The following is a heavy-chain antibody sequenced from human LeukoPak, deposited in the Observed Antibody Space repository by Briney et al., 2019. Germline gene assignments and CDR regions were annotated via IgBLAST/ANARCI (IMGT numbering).Heavy chain of an antibody. CDR1: GGSISSSSYY. Sequence: PSETLSLTCTVSGGSISSSSYYWGWIRQPPGKGLEWIGSIYYSGSTYYNPSLKSRVTISVDTSKNQFSLKLSSVTAADTAVYYCASGRSSTEPYSSSSTSFDYWGQGTLVTVSS. CDR3: ASGRSSTEPYSSSSTSFDY. V-gene: IGHV4-39*01. J-gene: IGHJ4*02. CDR2: IYYSGST. D-gene: IGHD6-6*01.